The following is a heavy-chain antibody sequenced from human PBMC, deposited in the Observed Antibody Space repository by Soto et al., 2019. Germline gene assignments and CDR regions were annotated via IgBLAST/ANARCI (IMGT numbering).Heavy chain of an antibody. D-gene: IGHD2-2*01. CDR1: GYTFTGYY. CDR2: INPNSGGT. Sequence: ASVKVSCKASGYTFTGYYMHWVRQAPGQGLEWMGWINPNSGGTNYAQKFKGWVTMTRDTFISTAYMELSRLRSDDTAVYYGARVEGLSGYCSSTSCVIWFDPWGQVTLVSVSP. CDR3: ARVEGLSGYCSSTSCVIWFDP. V-gene: IGHV1-2*04. J-gene: IGHJ5*02.